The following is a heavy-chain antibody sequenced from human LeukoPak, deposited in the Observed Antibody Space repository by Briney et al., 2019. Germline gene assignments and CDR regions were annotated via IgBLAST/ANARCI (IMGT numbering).Heavy chain of an antibody. D-gene: IGHD4-17*01. Sequence: GGSLRLSCAASGFTVSANYMNWARQAPGKGLEWVSVIYSGGSTYYADSVEGRFTISSDNSKNTLYLQMNSLRAEDTAVYYCARDTVTTFRFRDYYYYGMDVWGQGTTVTVSS. CDR3: ARDTVTTFRFRDYYYYGMDV. CDR1: GFTVSANY. J-gene: IGHJ6*02. CDR2: IYSGGST. V-gene: IGHV3-53*01.